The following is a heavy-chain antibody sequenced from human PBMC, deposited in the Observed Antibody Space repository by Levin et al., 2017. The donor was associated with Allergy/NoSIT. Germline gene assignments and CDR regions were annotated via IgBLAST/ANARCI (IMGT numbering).Heavy chain of an antibody. CDR1: GYTFTGYY. V-gene: IGHV1-2*02. CDR3: AREKRNKVPGDYWYFDL. J-gene: IGHJ2*01. D-gene: IGHD3-10*01. CDR2: INPNSGGT. Sequence: GESLKISCKASGYTFTGYYMHWVRQAPGQGLEWMGWINPNSGGTNYAQKFQGRVTMTRDTSISTAYMELSRLRSDDTAVYYCAREKRNKVPGDYWYFDLWGRGTLVTVSS.